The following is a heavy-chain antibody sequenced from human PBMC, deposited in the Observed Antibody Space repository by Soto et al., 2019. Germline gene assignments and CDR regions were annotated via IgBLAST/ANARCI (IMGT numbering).Heavy chain of an antibody. D-gene: IGHD5-12*01. V-gene: IGHV3-74*01. CDR3: ARVSDGYDYYYYYGMDV. CDR1: GFTFSSYW. J-gene: IGHJ6*02. CDR2: INSDGSST. Sequence: GGSLRLSCAASGFTFSSYWMHWVRQAPEKGQVWVSRINSDGSSTSYADSVKGRFTISNDNAKNTLYLQMNSLRAEDTAVYYCARVSDGYDYYYYYGMDVWGQGTTVTVSS.